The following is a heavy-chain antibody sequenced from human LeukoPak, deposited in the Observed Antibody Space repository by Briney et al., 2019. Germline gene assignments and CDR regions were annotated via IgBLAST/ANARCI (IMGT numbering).Heavy chain of an antibody. J-gene: IGHJ6*03. CDR1: GYTFTSYD. CDR2: MNPNSGNT. D-gene: IGHD6-13*01. Sequence: ASVKVSCKASGYTFTSYDINWVRQATGQGLEWMGWMNPNSGNTGYAQKFQGRVTMTRNTSISTAYMELSSLRSGDTAVYYCARGSYSSSWSGYYYYYMDVWGKGTTVTISS. CDR3: ARGSYSSSWSGYYYYYMDV. V-gene: IGHV1-8*01.